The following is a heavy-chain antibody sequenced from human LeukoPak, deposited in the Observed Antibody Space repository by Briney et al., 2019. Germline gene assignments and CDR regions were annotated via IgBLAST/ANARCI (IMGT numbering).Heavy chain of an antibody. J-gene: IGHJ4*02. D-gene: IGHD3-22*01. Sequence: PGGSLRLSCAASGFTFSSYAMSWVRQAPGKGLEWVSAISGSGGSTYYADSVKGLFTISRDNSKNTPYLQMNSLRAEDTAVYYCAKGYDSSGYFGYWGQGTLVTVSS. V-gene: IGHV3-23*01. CDR3: AKGYDSSGYFGY. CDR2: ISGSGGST. CDR1: GFTFSSYA.